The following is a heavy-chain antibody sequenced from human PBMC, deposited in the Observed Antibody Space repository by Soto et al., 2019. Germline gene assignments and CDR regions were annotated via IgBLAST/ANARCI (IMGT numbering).Heavy chain of an antibody. V-gene: IGHV5-51*01. D-gene: IGHD3-22*01. CDR2: IYPGDSDT. Sequence: PGESLKISCKGSGYSFTSYWIGWVRQMPGKGLEWMGIIYPGDSDTRYSPSFQGQVTISADKSISTAYLQWSSLKASDTAMYYCARARVSGYYYVRDFDIWGQGTMVTVSS. J-gene: IGHJ3*02. CDR1: GYSFTSYW. CDR3: ARARVSGYYYVRDFDI.